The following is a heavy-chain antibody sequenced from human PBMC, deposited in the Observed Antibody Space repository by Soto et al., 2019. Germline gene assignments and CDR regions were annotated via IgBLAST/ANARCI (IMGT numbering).Heavy chain of an antibody. Sequence: GGSLRLSCAASGFTFSSYAMHWVRQAPGKGLEWVAVVSYDGSNKYYADSVKGRFTISRDNSKNTLYLQMNSLRAEDTAVYYCARNWNYYDSSGPTQWGQGTLVTVSS. J-gene: IGHJ4*02. CDR3: ARNWNYYDSSGPTQ. V-gene: IGHV3-30-3*01. D-gene: IGHD3-22*01. CDR2: VSYDGSNK. CDR1: GFTFSSYA.